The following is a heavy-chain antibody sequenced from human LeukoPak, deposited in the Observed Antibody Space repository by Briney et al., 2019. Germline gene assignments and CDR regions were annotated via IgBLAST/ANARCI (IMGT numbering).Heavy chain of an antibody. V-gene: IGHV4-59*01. J-gene: IGHJ4*02. D-gene: IGHD3-10*01. CDR1: GDSFSSGY. Sequence: SETLSLTCALSGDSFSSGYWSWIRQPPGKGLEWIGYIYDSGTTNYNPSLKSRVTVSVDTSKNQFSLKLSSVTAADTAVYYCARDPGGYFFDYWGQGTLVTVSS. CDR3: ARDPGGYFFDY. CDR2: IYDSGTT.